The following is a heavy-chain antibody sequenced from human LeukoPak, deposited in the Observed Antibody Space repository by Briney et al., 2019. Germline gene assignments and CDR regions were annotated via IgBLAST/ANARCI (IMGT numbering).Heavy chain of an antibody. CDR3: ARHEYSGSYYGLSWFDP. D-gene: IGHD1-26*01. CDR1: GGSISSSGYY. CDR2: SYYSGST. J-gene: IGHJ5*02. Sequence: SETLSLXCTVSGGSISSSGYYWGWIRQPPGKGLEWIASSYYSGSTYYNPSLKSRVTISVDTSKNQLSLKLSSLTAADTAVYYCARHEYSGSYYGLSWFDPWGQGTLVTVSS. V-gene: IGHV4-39*01.